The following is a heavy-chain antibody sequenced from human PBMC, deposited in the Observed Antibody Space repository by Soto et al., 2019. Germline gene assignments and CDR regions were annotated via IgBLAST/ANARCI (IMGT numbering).Heavy chain of an antibody. Sequence: QVQLQQWGAGLLKPSETLSLTCAVYGGSFSGYYWSWIRQPPGKGLEWIGEINHSGSTNYKPSLKSRVTISVDTSKNQFSLKLSSVTAADTAVYYCAREYSRSWFDPWGQGTLVTVSS. CDR2: INHSGST. D-gene: IGHD6-6*01. CDR3: AREYSRSWFDP. V-gene: IGHV4-34*01. J-gene: IGHJ5*02. CDR1: GGSFSGYY.